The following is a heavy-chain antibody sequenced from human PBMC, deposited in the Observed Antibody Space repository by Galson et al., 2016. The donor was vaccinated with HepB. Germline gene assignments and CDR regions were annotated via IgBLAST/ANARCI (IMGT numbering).Heavy chain of an antibody. CDR2: IFPGDSDT. CDR3: ARDRSDSDYVPSMRYFDY. Sequence: QSGAEVKKPGDSLKISCKGSGNTFSSYWIAWVRQMPGKGLELMGVIFPGDSDTRYSPSFQGQVTISADTSKNQFSLRLNSMTAADTAIYYCARDRSDSDYVPSMRYFDYWGQGTLVTVSS. CDR1: GNTFSSYW. D-gene: IGHD4-11*01. V-gene: IGHV5-51*01. J-gene: IGHJ4*02.